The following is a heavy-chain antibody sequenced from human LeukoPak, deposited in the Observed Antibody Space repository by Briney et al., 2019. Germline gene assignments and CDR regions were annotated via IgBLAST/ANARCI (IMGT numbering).Heavy chain of an antibody. V-gene: IGHV3-33*06. Sequence: PGRSLRLSCAASGFTFSSSGMYWVRQAPGKGLEWMAVIWYDGSQKWYADSVKGRFTISRDNSKNSLFVQMNSLRAEDTAVYFCAKSRSGSANWALQIFDNWGQGTLVTVSS. CDR1: GFTFSSSG. D-gene: IGHD1-1*01. J-gene: IGHJ4*02. CDR2: IWYDGSQK. CDR3: AKSRSGSANWALQIFDN.